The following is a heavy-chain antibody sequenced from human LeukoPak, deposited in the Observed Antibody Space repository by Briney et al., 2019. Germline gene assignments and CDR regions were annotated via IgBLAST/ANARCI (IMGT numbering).Heavy chain of an antibody. J-gene: IGHJ5*02. Sequence: ASVKVSCKASGYTFTDYYMHWVWQAPGQGLEWMGWINPNSGGTNYAQKFQGRVTMTRDTSISTAYMELSRLRSDDTAVYYCARRRIAAAGTGANWFDPWGQGTLVTVSS. CDR3: ARRRIAAAGTGANWFDP. CDR2: INPNSGGT. D-gene: IGHD6-13*01. CDR1: GYTFTDYY. V-gene: IGHV1-2*02.